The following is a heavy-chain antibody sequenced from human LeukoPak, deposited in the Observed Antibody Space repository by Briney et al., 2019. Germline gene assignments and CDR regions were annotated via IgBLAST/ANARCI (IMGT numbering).Heavy chain of an antibody. Sequence: PGGSLRITYAASGFTFGSYAMSWVRQAPGKGLEWVSGINGRGHTTYHADSVRGLFTISRDNSKNTLYLLMNSLRVDDSAVYYCAKGGHYDSSGYSPFDYWGQGTLVTVSS. CDR1: GFTFGSYA. CDR2: INGRGHTT. CDR3: AKGGHYDSSGYSPFDY. J-gene: IGHJ4*02. D-gene: IGHD3-22*01. V-gene: IGHV3-23*01.